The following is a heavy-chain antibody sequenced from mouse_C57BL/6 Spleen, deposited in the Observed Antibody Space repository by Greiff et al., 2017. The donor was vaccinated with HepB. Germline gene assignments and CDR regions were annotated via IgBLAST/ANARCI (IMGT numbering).Heavy chain of an antibody. D-gene: IGHD1-1*01. CDR2: FYPGSGSI. J-gene: IGHJ1*03. CDR3: ARHEEGYYGSRDWYFDV. CDR1: GYTFTEYT. Sequence: QVQLQQSGAELVKPGASVKLSCKASGYTFTEYTIHWVKQRSGQGLEWIGWFYPGSGSIKDNEKFKDKATLTADKSSSTVYMELSRLTSEDSAVYFCARHEEGYYGSRDWYFDVWGTGTTVTVSS. V-gene: IGHV1-62-2*01.